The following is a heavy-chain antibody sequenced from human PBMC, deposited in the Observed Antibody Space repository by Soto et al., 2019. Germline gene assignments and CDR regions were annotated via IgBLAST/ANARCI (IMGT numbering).Heavy chain of an antibody. D-gene: IGHD5-18*01. J-gene: IGHJ3*02. V-gene: IGHV1-46*03. CDR1: GYTFTSYY. CDR3: ARGQRGYSYGFDAFDI. CDR2: INPSGGST. Sequence: VKVSCKASGYTFTSYYMNWLRQAPGQGLEWMGIINPSGGSTSYAQKFQGRVTMTRDTSTSTVYMELSSLRSEDTAVYYCARGQRGYSYGFDAFDIWGQGTMVTVSS.